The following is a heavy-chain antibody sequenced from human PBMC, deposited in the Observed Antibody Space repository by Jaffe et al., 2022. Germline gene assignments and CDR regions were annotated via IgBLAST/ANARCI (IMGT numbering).Heavy chain of an antibody. Sequence: EVQLVESGGGLVKPGGSLRLSCAASGFTFSSYSMNWVRQAPGKGLEWVSSISSSSSYIYYADSVKGRFTISRDNAKNSLYLQMNSLRAEDTAVYYCARDWGSIWFRELPPPGYYYMDVWGKGTTVTVSS. D-gene: IGHD3-10*01. CDR1: GFTFSSYS. V-gene: IGHV3-21*01. CDR3: ARDWGSIWFRELPPPGYYYMDV. J-gene: IGHJ6*03. CDR2: ISSSSSYI.